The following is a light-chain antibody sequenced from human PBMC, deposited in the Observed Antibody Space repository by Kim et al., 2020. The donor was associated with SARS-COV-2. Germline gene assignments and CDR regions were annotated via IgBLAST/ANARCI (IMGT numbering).Light chain of an antibody. V-gene: IGKV1-17*01. CDR2: GAS. CDR1: QDIRND. Sequence: ASVGDRVNITCRASQDIRNDLGWYQQKPGRAPKRLIYGASSLQSGVPSRFSGSGSGTEFTLTISSVQPEDFATYFCLQHSTYPITFGQGTRLEIK. J-gene: IGKJ5*01. CDR3: LQHSTYPIT.